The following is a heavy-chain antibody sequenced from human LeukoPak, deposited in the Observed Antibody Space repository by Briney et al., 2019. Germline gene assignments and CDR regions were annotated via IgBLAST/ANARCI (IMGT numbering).Heavy chain of an antibody. J-gene: IGHJ3*02. CDR1: GYTFTDYY. Sequence: ASVKVSCKASGYTFTDYYMHWVRQAPGQGLEWMGWINPNSGGTNYAQKFQGRVTMTRDTSISTAYMELSRLRSDDTAVYYCARVDSSGYYWGAFDIWGQGTMVTVSS. D-gene: IGHD3-22*01. CDR2: INPNSGGT. CDR3: ARVDSSGYYWGAFDI. V-gene: IGHV1-2*02.